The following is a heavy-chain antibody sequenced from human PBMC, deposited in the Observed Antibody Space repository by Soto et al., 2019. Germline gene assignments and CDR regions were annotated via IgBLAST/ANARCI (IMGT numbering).Heavy chain of an antibody. J-gene: IGHJ5*02. V-gene: IGHV1-3*01. Sequence: GASVKVSCKASGYTFTRYAMHWVSQAPGQRLEWMGWINAGNDNTKYSQKYQGRVTITRDTSASTAYMELSSLRSEDTAVYYCARGVGGIYYDFNWFDPWGQGTLVTVSS. D-gene: IGHD3-22*01. CDR3: ARGVGGIYYDFNWFDP. CDR2: INAGNDNT. CDR1: GYTFTRYA.